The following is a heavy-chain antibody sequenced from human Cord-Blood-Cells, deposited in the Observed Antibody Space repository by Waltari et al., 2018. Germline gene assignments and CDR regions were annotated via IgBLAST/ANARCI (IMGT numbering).Heavy chain of an antibody. J-gene: IGHJ4*02. V-gene: IGHV4-34*01. CDR1: GYY. CDR3: ARRPTHYFTMGAFDY. CDR2: INHSGST. Sequence: GYYWSWIRQPPGKGLEWIGEINHSGSTNYNPSLKSRVTISVDTSKNQFSLKLSSVTAADTAVYYCARRPTHYFTMGAFDYWGQGTLVTVSS. D-gene: IGHD3-3*01.